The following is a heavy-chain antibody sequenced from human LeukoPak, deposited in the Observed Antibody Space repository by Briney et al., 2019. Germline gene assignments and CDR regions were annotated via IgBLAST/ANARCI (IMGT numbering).Heavy chain of an antibody. D-gene: IGHD3-10*01. CDR2: INHSGST. CDR3: ARGRYGSGSYNWFDP. Sequence: SETLSLTCAVYGGSFSGYYWSWIRQPPGKGLEWIGEINHSGSTNYNPSLKSRVTISVDTSKNQFSLKLSSVTAADTAVYYCARGRYGSGSYNWFDPWGQGTLVTVSS. J-gene: IGHJ5*02. V-gene: IGHV4-34*01. CDR1: GGSFSGYY.